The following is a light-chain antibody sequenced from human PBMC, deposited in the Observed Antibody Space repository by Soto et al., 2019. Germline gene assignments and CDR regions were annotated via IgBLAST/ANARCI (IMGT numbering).Light chain of an antibody. V-gene: IGKV3-11*01. CDR2: DAS. CDR1: QSISFY. J-gene: IGKJ5*01. Sequence: ELVLTQSPATLSLSPGERATLSCRASQSISFYLTWYKHKPGQAPSLLIYDASNRATGIPARFSGSGYGTDSTLTIRSLEPEDFAVYYCQHRSNWPTFGQGTRLEIK. CDR3: QHRSNWPT.